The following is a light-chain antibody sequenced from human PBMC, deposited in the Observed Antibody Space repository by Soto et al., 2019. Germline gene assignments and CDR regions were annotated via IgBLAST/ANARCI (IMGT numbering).Light chain of an antibody. CDR1: QTVSGDY. J-gene: IGKJ4*01. Sequence: EIVLTQSPGTLSLSPGERATLSCRASQTVSGDYLVWYQQKPGQAPRLVIYGASSRATGIPDRFNGSGSGTHFSLSISRLEPEDFAVYFCQQYARSPLTVGGGPKVEIK. CDR2: GAS. V-gene: IGKV3-20*01. CDR3: QQYARSPLT.